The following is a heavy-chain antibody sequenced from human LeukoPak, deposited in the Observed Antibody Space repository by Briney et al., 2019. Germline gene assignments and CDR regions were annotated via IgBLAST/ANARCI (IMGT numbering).Heavy chain of an antibody. CDR1: GFTFSSYA. Sequence: GGSLRLSCAASGFTFSSYAMSWVRQAPGKGLEWVSAISGSGGSTYYAASERGRFTISRDNSKNTLYLQMNGLRAEDTAVYYCAKRLLVRGVIITGMDVWGQGTTVTVSS. D-gene: IGHD3-10*01. J-gene: IGHJ6*02. V-gene: IGHV3-23*01. CDR3: AKRLLVRGVIITGMDV. CDR2: ISGSGGST.